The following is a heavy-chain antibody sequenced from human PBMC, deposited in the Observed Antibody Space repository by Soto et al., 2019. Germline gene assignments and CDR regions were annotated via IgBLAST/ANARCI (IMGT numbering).Heavy chain of an antibody. J-gene: IGHJ4*02. V-gene: IGHV3-48*01. CDR3: ARDSDDSSGYYLLGVYYFDY. CDR2: ISSSSSTI. CDR1: GFTFSSYS. Sequence: EVQLVESGGGLVQPGGSLRLSCAASGFTFSSYSMNWVRQAPGKGLEWVSYISSSSSTIYYADSVKGRFTISRDNAKKSRYLQMNSLRAEDTAVYYCARDSDDSSGYYLLGVYYFDYWGQGTLVTVSS. D-gene: IGHD3-22*01.